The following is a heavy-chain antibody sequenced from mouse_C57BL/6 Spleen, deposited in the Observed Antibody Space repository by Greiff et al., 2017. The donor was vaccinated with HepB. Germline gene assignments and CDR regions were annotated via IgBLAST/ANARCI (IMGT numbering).Heavy chain of an antibody. CDR2: IDPSDSYT. J-gene: IGHJ2*01. V-gene: IGHV1-50*01. CDR3: ARKWYYGSSSYYFDY. D-gene: IGHD1-1*01. CDR1: GYTFTSYW. Sequence: QVQLQQPGAELVKPGASVKLSCKASGYTFTSYWMQWVKQRPGQGLEWIGEIDPSDSYTNYNQKFKGKATLTVDTSSSTAYMQLSSLTSEDSAVYYCARKWYYGSSSYYFDYWGQGTTLTVSS.